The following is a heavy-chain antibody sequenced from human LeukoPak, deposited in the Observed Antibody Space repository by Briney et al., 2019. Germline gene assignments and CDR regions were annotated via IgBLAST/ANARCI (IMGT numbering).Heavy chain of an antibody. J-gene: IGHJ3*02. CDR3: ASLTTADAFDI. CDR1: GGSISSYY. Sequence: SETLSLTCTVSGGSISSYYWSWIRQPPGKGLEWIGYIYDSGSTNYNPSLKSRVTISVDTSKNQFSLKVSSVTAADTAVYYCASLTTADAFDIWGEGTMVTVSS. V-gene: IGHV4-59*01. D-gene: IGHD3-22*01. CDR2: IYDSGST.